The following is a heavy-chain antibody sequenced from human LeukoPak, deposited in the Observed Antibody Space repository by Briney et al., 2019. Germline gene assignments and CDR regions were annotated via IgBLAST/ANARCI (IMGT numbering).Heavy chain of an antibody. CDR1: GXRFTSYW. J-gene: IGHJ4*02. V-gene: IGHV5-51*01. Sequence: GESLQISCKGSGXRFTSYWSGWVRQMPGKGVEWMGVIYPGDSDTRYSPSFQGQVTISADKSISTAYLQWSSLKASDTAMYYCARSLYCGGDCSHFDYWGQGTLVTVSS. CDR3: ARSLYCGGDCSHFDY. CDR2: IYPGDSDT. D-gene: IGHD2-21*02.